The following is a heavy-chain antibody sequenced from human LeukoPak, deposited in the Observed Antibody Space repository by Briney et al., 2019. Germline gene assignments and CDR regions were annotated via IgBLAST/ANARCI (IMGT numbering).Heavy chain of an antibody. CDR2: ISSSSTYI. D-gene: IGHD6-13*01. Sequence: PGGSLRLSCAASGFTFSSYWMSWVRQAPGKGLEWVSSISSSSTYIYSADSVQGRFTISRDNAKNSLYLQMNSLRAEDTAVYYCARDLAGSYDSSWNAFDIWGQGTMVTVSS. CDR3: ARDLAGSYDSSWNAFDI. V-gene: IGHV3-21*01. J-gene: IGHJ3*02. CDR1: GFTFSSYW.